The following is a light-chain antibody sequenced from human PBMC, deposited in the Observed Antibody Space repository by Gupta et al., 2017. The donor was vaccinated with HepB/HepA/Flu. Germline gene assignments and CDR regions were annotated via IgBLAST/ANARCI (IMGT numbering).Light chain of an antibody. CDR1: SGQSNYA. CDR3: QTWGPALHGF. V-gene: IGLV4-69*01. Sequence: HLVLTQSPSASASLGASVKLTCTLSSGQSNYAIAWHQQQPDKCPRFLMKEIMDGSHTKGDGIPDLVSAACSANDPSTPTSTLQSEDDADDYCQTWGPALHGFFGGGTKMTVL. J-gene: IGLJ2*01. CDR2: EIMDGSH.